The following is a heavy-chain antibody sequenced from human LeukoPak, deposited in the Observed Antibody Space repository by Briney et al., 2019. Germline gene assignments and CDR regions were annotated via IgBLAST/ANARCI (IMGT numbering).Heavy chain of an antibody. CDR3: AKDKFNSGSSLDY. CDR2: ISGSGANM. D-gene: IGHD1-26*01. Sequence: PGGSLRLSCVASGFTFSGYAMSWVRQAPGKGLEWVSAISGSGANMYYVDSVKGRFTISRDNPRNTLFLQVNSLRAEDTAVYYCAKDKFNSGSSLDYWGQGTTVTVSS. V-gene: IGHV3-23*01. CDR1: GFTFSGYA. J-gene: IGHJ4*02.